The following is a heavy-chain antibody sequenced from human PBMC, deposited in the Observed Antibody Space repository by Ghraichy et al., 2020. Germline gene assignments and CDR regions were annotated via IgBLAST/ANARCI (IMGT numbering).Heavy chain of an antibody. CDR3: TRKTSGKHPFDY. Sequence: GGSLRLSCAASGFTFNNYAMSWVRQAPGKGLEWVSGISNGGDVTDYADSVTGRFTISRDNSKNTVYLQMNSLRVEDAALYYCTRKTSGKHPFDYWGQGTLVTVSS. CDR1: GFTFNNYA. CDR2: ISNGGDVT. V-gene: IGHV3-23*01. J-gene: IGHJ4*02.